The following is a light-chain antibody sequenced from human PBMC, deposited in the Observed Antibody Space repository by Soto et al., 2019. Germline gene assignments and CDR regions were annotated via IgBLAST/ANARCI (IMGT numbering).Light chain of an antibody. J-gene: IGKJ4*01. CDR1: QSISSY. CDR3: QQSCSTPLT. Sequence: DIQMTQSPSSLSASVGDRVTITCRASQSISSYLNWYQQKPGKAPKLLIYAASSLQSGVPSRFSGSGSGTDFTLTISSLQPEDFATYYCQQSCSTPLTFGGGTKVDNK. V-gene: IGKV1-39*01. CDR2: AAS.